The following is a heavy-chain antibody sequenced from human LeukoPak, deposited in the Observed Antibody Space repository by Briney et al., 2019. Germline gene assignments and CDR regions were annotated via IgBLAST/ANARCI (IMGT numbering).Heavy chain of an antibody. CDR1: GYTFNNYG. D-gene: IGHD2-15*01. V-gene: IGHV1-18*01. Sequence: GASVKVSCKASGYTFNNYGISWVRQAPGQGLEWIGWISVYNGYTNYAHKLQGRVTLTTDTSTSTAYMELWSLRSDDTAVYYCARDKSQSVLLENWFDPWGQGTLITVSS. J-gene: IGHJ5*02. CDR2: ISVYNGYT. CDR3: ARDKSQSVLLENWFDP.